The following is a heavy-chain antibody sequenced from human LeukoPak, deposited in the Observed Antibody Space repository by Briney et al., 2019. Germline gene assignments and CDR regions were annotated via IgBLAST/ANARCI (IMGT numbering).Heavy chain of an antibody. Sequence: ASVKVSCKASGYTFTSYDINWVRQATGQGLEGMEWMNPNSGNTGYAQKFQGRVTITRNTSISTAYMELSSLRSEDTAVYYCARVRNYYGSGNPKNWFDPGAREPWSPSPQ. D-gene: IGHD3-10*01. CDR1: GYTFTSYD. CDR2: MNPNSGNT. CDR3: ARVRNYYGSGNPKNWFDP. J-gene: IGHJ5*02. V-gene: IGHV1-8*03.